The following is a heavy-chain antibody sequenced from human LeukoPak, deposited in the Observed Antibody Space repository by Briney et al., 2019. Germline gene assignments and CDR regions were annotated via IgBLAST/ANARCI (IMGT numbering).Heavy chain of an antibody. Sequence: GASVKVSCKASGYTFTSYYMHWVRQAPGQGLEWMGIINPSGGSTSYAQKFQGRVTMTRDTSTSTVYMELSSLRSEDTAVYYCAREGDHGGIAPDFDIWGQGTMVTVSS. V-gene: IGHV1-46*01. D-gene: IGHD2-15*01. CDR1: GYTFTSYY. CDR3: AREGDHGGIAPDFDI. CDR2: INPSGGST. J-gene: IGHJ3*02.